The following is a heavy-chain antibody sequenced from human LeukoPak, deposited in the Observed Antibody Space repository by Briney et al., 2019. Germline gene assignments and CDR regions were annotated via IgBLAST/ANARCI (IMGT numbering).Heavy chain of an antibody. CDR3: ARSAGSWWGYYYYYMDV. CDR2: INPNSGGT. V-gene: IGHV1-2*02. D-gene: IGHD6-13*01. CDR1: GYTFTGYY. J-gene: IGHJ6*03. Sequence: ASVKVSCKASGYTFTGYYMHWVRQAPGQGLEWTGWINPNSGGTNYAQKFQGRVTMTRDTSISTAYMELSRLRSDDTAVYYCARSAGSWWGYYYYYMDVWGKGTTVTVSS.